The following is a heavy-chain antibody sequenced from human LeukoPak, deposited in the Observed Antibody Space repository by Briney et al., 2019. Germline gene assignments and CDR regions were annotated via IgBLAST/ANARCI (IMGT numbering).Heavy chain of an antibody. CDR3: AVPRRGMATTYDAFDI. Sequence: GESLKISCKGSGYNFTSYWIGWVRQMPGKDLEWMGIIYPGDSDTRYSPSFQGQVTISADKSISTAYLQWSSLKASDTAMYYCAVPRRGMATTYDAFDIWGQGTMVTVSS. D-gene: IGHD5-24*01. J-gene: IGHJ3*02. V-gene: IGHV5-51*01. CDR2: IYPGDSDT. CDR1: GYNFTSYW.